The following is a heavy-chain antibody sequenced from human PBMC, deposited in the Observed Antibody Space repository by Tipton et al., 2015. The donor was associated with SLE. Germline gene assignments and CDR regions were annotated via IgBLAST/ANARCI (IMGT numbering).Heavy chain of an antibody. Sequence: SLRLSYTASGFTFSTYWMHWVRQAPGKGLVWVSRVNNDGSGTIYADSVKGRFTISRDNAKNTLYLQMNSLRVEDTAVYYCARSGVSGVDDWGQGTLVTVSS. D-gene: IGHD6-19*01. CDR3: ARSGVSGVDD. V-gene: IGHV3-74*01. CDR2: VNNDGSGT. CDR1: GFTFSTYW. J-gene: IGHJ4*02.